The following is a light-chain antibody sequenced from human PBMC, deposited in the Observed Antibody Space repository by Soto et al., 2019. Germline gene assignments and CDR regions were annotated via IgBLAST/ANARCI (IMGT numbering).Light chain of an antibody. Sequence: ALTQPASVSGSPGQSITMSCTGTSSDVGAYNYVSWYQQHPGKAPKLMIYDVSNRPSGVSNRFSGAKSGNTASLTISGLHAEDEADYYCSSYTSSSAVVFGGGTNLTVL. CDR1: SSDVGAYNY. CDR2: DVS. CDR3: SSYTSSSAVV. V-gene: IGLV2-14*03. J-gene: IGLJ2*01.